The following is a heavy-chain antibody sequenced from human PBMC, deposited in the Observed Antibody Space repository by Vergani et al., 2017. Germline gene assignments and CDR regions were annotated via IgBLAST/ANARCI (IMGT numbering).Heavy chain of an antibody. CDR2: ISGSGGST. D-gene: IGHD2-15*01. CDR1: GFTFSSYA. V-gene: IGHV3-23*04. Sequence: VQLVESGGGLVQPGGSLRLSCAASGFTFSSYAMSWVRQAPGKGLEWVSAISGSGGSTYYADSVKGRFTISRDNSKNTLYLQMNSLRAEDTAVYYCAKKGGYCSGGSCYSRAFDIWGQGTMVTVSS. CDR3: AKKGGYCSGGSCYSRAFDI. J-gene: IGHJ3*02.